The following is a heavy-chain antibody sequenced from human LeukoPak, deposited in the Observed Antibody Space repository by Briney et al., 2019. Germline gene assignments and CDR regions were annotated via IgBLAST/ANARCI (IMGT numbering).Heavy chain of an antibody. J-gene: IGHJ4*02. V-gene: IGHV3-11*01. Sequence: GWALRLSCAASGFTFSDYYMSWIRPAPGKGVEWVSYISSSGSTIYYADSVKGRFTISRDNAKNSLYLQMNSLRAEDTAVYYCARDYYDYVWGSFSPVGYWGQGTLVTVSS. CDR3: ARDYYDYVWGSFSPVGY. CDR2: ISSSGSTI. CDR1: GFTFSDYY. D-gene: IGHD3-16*01.